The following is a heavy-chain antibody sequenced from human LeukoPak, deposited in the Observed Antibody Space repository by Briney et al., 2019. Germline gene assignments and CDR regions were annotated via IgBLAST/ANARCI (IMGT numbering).Heavy chain of an antibody. CDR2: INSNGSTI. Sequence: GRTLRLPCAASGFTFSSYEMNRVRQPQGKGLEWVSYINSNGSTIYYADAVKGRFTITRDNPNNSLYLQMNTLRAEDTAVYYCARSPIAAAGTIVDYWGQGTLVTVSS. CDR1: GFTFSSYE. V-gene: IGHV3-48*03. J-gene: IGHJ4*02. CDR3: ARSPIAAAGTIVDY. D-gene: IGHD6-13*01.